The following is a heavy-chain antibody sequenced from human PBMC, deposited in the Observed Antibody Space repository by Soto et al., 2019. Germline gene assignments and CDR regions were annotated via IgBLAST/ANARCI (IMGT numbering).Heavy chain of an antibody. CDR1: GFTFSSYG. J-gene: IGHJ4*02. CDR3: AKDQGDIVVVVAATDY. Sequence: QVQLVDSGGGVVQPGRSLRLSCAASGFTFSSYGMHGVRQAPGKGLEWVAVISYDGSNKYYADSVKGRFTISRDNSKNSLYLQMNSLRAEDTAVYDCAKDQGDIVVVVAATDYWGQGTLVTVSS. D-gene: IGHD2-15*01. V-gene: IGHV3-30*18. CDR2: ISYDGSNK.